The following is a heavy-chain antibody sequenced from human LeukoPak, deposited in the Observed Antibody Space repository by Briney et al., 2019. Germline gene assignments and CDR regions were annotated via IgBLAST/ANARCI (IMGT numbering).Heavy chain of an antibody. J-gene: IGHJ4*02. V-gene: IGHV3-15*01. CDR2: IKSKTDGGTT. CDR1: GFTFSNAW. Sequence: GGSLRLSCAASGFTFSNAWMSWVRQAPGKGLEWVGRIKSKTDGGTTDYAAPVKGRFTISRDDSKNTLYLQMNSLKTEDTAVYYCTTEAYDYVWGSYRDIGYWGQGTLVTVSS. CDR3: TTEAYDYVWGSYRDIGY. D-gene: IGHD3-16*02.